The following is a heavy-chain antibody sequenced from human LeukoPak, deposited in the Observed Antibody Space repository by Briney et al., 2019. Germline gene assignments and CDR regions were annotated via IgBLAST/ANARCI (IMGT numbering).Heavy chain of an antibody. J-gene: IGHJ6*03. V-gene: IGHV4-34*01. D-gene: IGHD6-13*01. CDR2: INHSGST. Sequence: KASETLSLTCTVSGGSISSYYWSWIRQPPGKGLEWIGEINHSGSTNYNPSLKSRVTISVDTSKNQFSLKLSSVTAADTAVYYCASWGWQQLTPANYYYYMDVWGKGTTVTISS. CDR3: ASWGWQQLTPANYYYYMDV. CDR1: GGSISSYY.